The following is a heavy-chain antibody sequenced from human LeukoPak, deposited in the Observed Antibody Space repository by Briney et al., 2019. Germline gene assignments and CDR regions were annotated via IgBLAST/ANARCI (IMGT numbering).Heavy chain of an antibody. CDR2: TYYNGRA. J-gene: IGHJ4*02. Sequence: SETLSLTCTVSGDSITNSYWSWFRQPPGKGLEWITYTYYNGRANYNPSLKSRVSISVDTSKNQFSLKLSSVTAADTAVYYCARRRWLQFDYWGQGTLVTVSS. D-gene: IGHD5-24*01. CDR3: ARRRWLQFDY. CDR1: GDSITNSY. V-gene: IGHV4-59*12.